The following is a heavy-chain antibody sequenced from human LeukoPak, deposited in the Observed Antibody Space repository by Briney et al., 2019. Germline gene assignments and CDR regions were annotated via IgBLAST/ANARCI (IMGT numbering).Heavy chain of an antibody. CDR3: ARGGGGLGV. CDR2: INGDGSTT. Sequence: GGSLRLSCAASGFSFRSCWMHWVRQAPGKELVWVSRINGDGSTTNYADSVRGRFTISRDNAKNTLYLQMNSLRAEDTAVYYCARGGGGLGVWGQGTTVTVSS. J-gene: IGHJ6*02. V-gene: IGHV3-74*01. CDR1: GFSFRSCW.